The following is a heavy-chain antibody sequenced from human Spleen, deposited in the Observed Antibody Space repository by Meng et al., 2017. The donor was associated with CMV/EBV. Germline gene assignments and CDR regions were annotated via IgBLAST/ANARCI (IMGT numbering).Heavy chain of an antibody. CDR3: ARDVGYSYGSGAFDI. CDR1: GGSVSSGRNY. Sequence: GSLRLSCTVSGGSVSSGRNYWNWIRQPPGKGLEWIAYIYYTGSTNYNPSLKSRVTISVDTSKNQFSLKVSSVTAADTAVYYCARDVGYSYGSGAFDIWGQGTMVTVSS. D-gene: IGHD5-18*01. CDR2: IYYTGST. J-gene: IGHJ3*02. V-gene: IGHV4-61*01.